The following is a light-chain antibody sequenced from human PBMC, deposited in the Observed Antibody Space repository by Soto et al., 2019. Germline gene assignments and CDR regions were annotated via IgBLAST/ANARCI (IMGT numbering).Light chain of an antibody. CDR2: GAT. Sequence: EIVLTQSPATLSLSPGERATLSCRASQSIGIYLAWYRQKPGQSPRLLVYGATARATGVPARFSGSGSGTEFTLTISSLQTDDFASYYCQQYDSYSWTFGQGTKVDIK. CDR3: QQYDSYSWT. V-gene: IGKV3-15*01. CDR1: QSIGIY. J-gene: IGKJ1*01.